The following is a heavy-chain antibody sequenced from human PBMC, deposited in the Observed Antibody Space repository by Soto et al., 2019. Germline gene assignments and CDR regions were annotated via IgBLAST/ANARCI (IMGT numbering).Heavy chain of an antibody. J-gene: IGHJ4*01. CDR2: ISYDGSNK. CDR1: GFTFSSYA. D-gene: IGHD1-26*01. CDR3: AREEGAHNPTYYFDY. Sequence: PGGSLRLSCAASGFTFSSYAMHWVRQAPGKGLEWVAVISYDGSNKYYADSVKGRFTISRDNSKNTLYLQMNSLRAEDTAVYYCAREEGAHNPTYYFDYWGRNPGHRLL. V-gene: IGHV3-30-3*01.